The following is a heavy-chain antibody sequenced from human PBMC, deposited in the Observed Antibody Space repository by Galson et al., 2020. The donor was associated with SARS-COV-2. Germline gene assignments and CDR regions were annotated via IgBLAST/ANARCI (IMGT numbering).Heavy chain of an antibody. CDR1: GFTFSDHY. D-gene: IGHD3-9*01. J-gene: IGHJ4*02. Sequence: GGSLRLSCAASGFTFSDHYMEWVRQAPGKGLEWVGRSRNKFNSYSTEYAASVKGRFTISRDDSKNSVYLQMNSLQTEDTAVYFCARGILTGPFYPDSWGQGTLVTVSS. CDR3: ARGILTGPFYPDS. CDR2: SRNKFNSYST. V-gene: IGHV3-72*01.